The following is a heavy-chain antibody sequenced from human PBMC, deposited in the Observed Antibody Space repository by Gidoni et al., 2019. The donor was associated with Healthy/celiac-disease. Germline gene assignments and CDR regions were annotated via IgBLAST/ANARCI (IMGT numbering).Heavy chain of an antibody. J-gene: IGHJ6*02. CDR3: ARRGRGATNNPYYYYGMDV. CDR2: IYPGDSDT. D-gene: IGHD1-26*01. Sequence: EVQLVQSGAEVKKPGESLKISCKGSGYSFTSSWIGWVRQMPGKGLEWMGIIYPGDSDTRYSPSFQGQVTISADKSISTAYLQWSSLKASDTAMYYCARRGRGATNNPYYYYGMDVWGQGTTVTVSS. CDR1: GYSFTSSW. V-gene: IGHV5-51*01.